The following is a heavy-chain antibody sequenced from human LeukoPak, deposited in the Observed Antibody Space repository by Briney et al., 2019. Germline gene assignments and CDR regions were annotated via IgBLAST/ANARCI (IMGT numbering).Heavy chain of an antibody. J-gene: IGHJ4*02. Sequence: PLETLSLTCTVSGGSISSSSYYWGWIRQPPGKGLEWIGSIYYSGSTYYNPSLKSRVTISVDTSKNQFSLKLSSVTAADTAVYYCARSPEYSSSFPSELWGQGTLVTVSS. CDR1: GGSISSSSYY. CDR2: IYYSGST. V-gene: IGHV4-39*01. CDR3: ARSPEYSSSFPSEL. D-gene: IGHD6-6*01.